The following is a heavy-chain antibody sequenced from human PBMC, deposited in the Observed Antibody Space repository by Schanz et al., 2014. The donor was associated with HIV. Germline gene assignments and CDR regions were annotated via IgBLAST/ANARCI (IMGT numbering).Heavy chain of an antibody. D-gene: IGHD6-13*01. Sequence: EVQLLESGGGLVQPGGSLRLSCAASGFTFSTYARSWFRQAPEKGLEWVSIAGTGGDTYYADSVKGRFTISRDNSKNTLYLQMNSLRAEDSAVYYCAKALTSSAAGNFDPWGQGTLVTVSS. V-gene: IGHV3-23*01. CDR2: AGTGGDT. CDR3: AKALTSSAAGNFDP. CDR1: GFTFSTYA. J-gene: IGHJ5*02.